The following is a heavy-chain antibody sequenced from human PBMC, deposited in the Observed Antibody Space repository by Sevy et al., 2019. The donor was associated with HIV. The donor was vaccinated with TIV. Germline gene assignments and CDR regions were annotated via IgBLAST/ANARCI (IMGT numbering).Heavy chain of an antibody. CDR2: ISFDGSNK. V-gene: IGHV3-30*18. J-gene: IGHJ4*02. CDR1: GFSFSGYV. Sequence: GGSLRLSCAASGFSFSGYVIHWVRQAPGKGLEWVAVISFDGSNKYYADSVKGRFTISSDNSKNTLFLQMNSLRAEDTAVYYCAKEGAYSYTTYFDYWGQGTVVTVSS. D-gene: IGHD1-26*01. CDR3: AKEGAYSYTTYFDY.